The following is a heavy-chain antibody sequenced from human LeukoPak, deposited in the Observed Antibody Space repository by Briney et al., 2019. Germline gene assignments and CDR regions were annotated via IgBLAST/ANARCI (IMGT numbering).Heavy chain of an antibody. J-gene: IGHJ4*02. D-gene: IGHD5-24*01. Sequence: ASVKVSCKASGGTFSSYAISWVRQAPGQGLEWMGWINPNSGGTNYAQKFQGRVTMTRDTSISTAYMELSRLRSDDTAVYYCARVRDGYTLLMNYWGQGTLVTVS. CDR1: GGTFSSYA. CDR2: INPNSGGT. CDR3: ARVRDGYTLLMNY. V-gene: IGHV1-2*02.